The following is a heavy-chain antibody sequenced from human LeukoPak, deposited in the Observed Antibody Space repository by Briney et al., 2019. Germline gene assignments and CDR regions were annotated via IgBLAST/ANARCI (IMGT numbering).Heavy chain of an antibody. Sequence: PGGSLRLSCVASGFTFGSSWMTWVRQSPGKGLEWVASINDDGSAQYYVDSVKGRLTISRDNAKYSLFLQMNNLRVEDTAVYFCVDLGHRDCGQGTQVTVSS. CDR3: VDLGHRD. J-gene: IGHJ4*02. D-gene: IGHD3-16*01. CDR1: GFTFGSSW. CDR2: INDDGSAQ. V-gene: IGHV3-7*01.